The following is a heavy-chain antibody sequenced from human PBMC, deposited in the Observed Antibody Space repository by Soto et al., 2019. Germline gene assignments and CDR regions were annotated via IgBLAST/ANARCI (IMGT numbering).Heavy chain of an antibody. CDR1: GVSISSGNYY. Sequence: QLQLQESGPGLVKPSETLSLNCTVSGVSISSGNYYWGWVRQSPGKGLEWIGSIYHTGSTYDNPSLNSRVTISVHTSKNQFSLPLRSVTAADTAVYSCVHDYNRGMAVWGQGTTVTASS. V-gene: IGHV4-39*01. D-gene: IGHD3-22*01. J-gene: IGHJ6*02. CDR3: VHDYNRGMAV. CDR2: IYHTGST.